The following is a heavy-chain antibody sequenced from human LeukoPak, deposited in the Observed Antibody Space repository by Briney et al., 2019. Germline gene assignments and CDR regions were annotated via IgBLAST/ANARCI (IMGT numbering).Heavy chain of an antibody. Sequence: GGSLRLSCAASGLTLSNYWMHWVRQAPGKGLVWVSRMNSDGSGTSYADSVKGRFAISRDNAKNTLYLQMNSLRAEDTAVYYCAKDVQTLPFTMIVVVINSGAFDIWGQGTMVTVSS. CDR1: GLTLSNYW. V-gene: IGHV3-74*01. CDR2: MNSDGSGT. D-gene: IGHD3-22*01. CDR3: AKDVQTLPFTMIVVVINSGAFDI. J-gene: IGHJ3*02.